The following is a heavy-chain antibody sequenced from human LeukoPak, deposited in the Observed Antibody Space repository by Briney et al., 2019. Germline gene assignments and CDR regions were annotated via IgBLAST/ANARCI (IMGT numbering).Heavy chain of an antibody. J-gene: IGHJ4*02. Sequence: GSLRLSCAASGFTFSSYGMHWVRQAPGKGLEWVAVISYDGSNKYYADSVKGRFTISRDNSKNTLYLQMNSLRAEDTAVYYCAKDGGDWGQGTLVTVSS. D-gene: IGHD6-25*01. V-gene: IGHV3-30*18. CDR3: AKDGGD. CDR1: GFTFSSYG. CDR2: ISYDGSNK.